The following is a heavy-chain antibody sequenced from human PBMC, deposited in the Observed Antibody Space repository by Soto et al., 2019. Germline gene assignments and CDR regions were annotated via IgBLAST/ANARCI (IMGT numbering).Heavy chain of an antibody. V-gene: IGHV4-34*01. D-gene: IGHD3-9*01. J-gene: IGHJ4*02. CDR2: INHSGST. CDR3: ARRQGRILTGYYKIKPFDY. CDR1: GGSFSGYY. Sequence: SGTLSLTCAVYGGSFSGYYWSWRRQPPGKGLEWIGEINHSGSTNYNPSLKSRVTISVDTSKNQFSLKLSSVTAADTAVYYCARRQGRILTGYYKIKPFDYWGQGTLVTVSS.